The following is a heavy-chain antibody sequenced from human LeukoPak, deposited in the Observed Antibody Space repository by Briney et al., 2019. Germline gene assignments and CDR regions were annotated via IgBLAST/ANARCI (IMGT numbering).Heavy chain of an antibody. Sequence: PSETLSLTCSVSGGSMNSYYWSWIRQSPGKGLEWVGYIYYSGSTNYNPSLKSRVTISVDTSKNQFSLKLSSVTAADTAVYYCARHVWLQPFDYWGQGTLVTVSS. V-gene: IGHV4-59*08. CDR1: GGSMNSYY. D-gene: IGHD3-9*01. CDR2: IYYSGST. CDR3: ARHVWLQPFDY. J-gene: IGHJ4*02.